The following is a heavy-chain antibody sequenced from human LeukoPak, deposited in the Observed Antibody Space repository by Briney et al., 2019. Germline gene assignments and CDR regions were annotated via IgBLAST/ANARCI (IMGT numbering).Heavy chain of an antibody. V-gene: IGHV3-23*01. CDR3: AKGRFLEWFFDY. J-gene: IGHJ4*02. CDR1: GFPFSSYA. D-gene: IGHD3-3*01. Sequence: GGSLSLSCAASGFPFSSYAMSWVRQAPGKGLEWVSAISGSGGSTYYADSAKGRFTISRDNSKNTLYLQMNSLRAEDTAVYYCAKGRFLEWFFDYWGQGTLVTVSS. CDR2: ISGSGGST.